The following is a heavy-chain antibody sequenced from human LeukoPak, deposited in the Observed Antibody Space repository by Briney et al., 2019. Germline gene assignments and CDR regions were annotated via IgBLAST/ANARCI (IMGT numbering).Heavy chain of an antibody. Sequence: GGSLRLSCAASGFTFSGFAMSWVRRTPGKGLEWVSGISGSGGNTLYADSVKGRSTISRDNSKNTQYLEMNGLRAEDTAIYYCAKMKGHPLPKYYMDVWGQGTTVTVSS. J-gene: IGHJ6*01. CDR2: ISGSGGNT. V-gene: IGHV3-23*01. CDR1: GFTFSGFA. D-gene: IGHD1-26*01. CDR3: AKMKGHPLPKYYMDV.